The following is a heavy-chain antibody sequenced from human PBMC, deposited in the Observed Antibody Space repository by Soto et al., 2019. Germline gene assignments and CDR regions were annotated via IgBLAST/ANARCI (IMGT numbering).Heavy chain of an antibody. J-gene: IGHJ4*02. Sequence: SETLSLTCAVYGGSFSGYYWSWIRQPPGKGLEWIGEINHSGSTNYNPSLKSRVTISVDTSKNQFSLKLSSVTAADTAVYYCARRLIRYCTNGVCYGEFDYWGQGTLVTVSS. D-gene: IGHD2-8*01. CDR2: INHSGST. CDR1: GGSFSGYY. V-gene: IGHV4-34*01. CDR3: ARRLIRYCTNGVCYGEFDY.